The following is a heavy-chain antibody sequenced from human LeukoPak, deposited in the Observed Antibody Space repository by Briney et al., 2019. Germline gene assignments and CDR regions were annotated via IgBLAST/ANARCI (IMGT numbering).Heavy chain of an antibody. CDR3: ARDLPGYSYGNDY. J-gene: IGHJ4*02. Sequence: SGGSLRLSCVASGFTFSSYWMTWVRQAPGKGLEWVANINKDGSANEDSVKGRFTISRDNAKSSLYLQMNSLRVEDTAVYYCARDLPGYSYGNDYWGQGTLVTVSS. V-gene: IGHV3-7*01. CDR2: INKDGSA. D-gene: IGHD5-18*01. CDR1: GFTFSSYW.